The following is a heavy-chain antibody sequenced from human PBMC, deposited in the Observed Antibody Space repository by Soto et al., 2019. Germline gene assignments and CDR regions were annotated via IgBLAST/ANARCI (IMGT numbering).Heavy chain of an antibody. Sequence: PGGSLRLSCAASGFTFSSYGMHWVRQAPGKGLEWVAVISYDGSNKYYADSVKGRFTISRDNSKNTLYLQMNSLRAEDTAVYYCDFGSVCCAFDIWGQGTMVTVSS. CDR3: DFGSVCCAFDI. J-gene: IGHJ3*02. CDR1: GFTFSSYG. D-gene: IGHD2-21*02. V-gene: IGHV3-30*03. CDR2: ISYDGSNK.